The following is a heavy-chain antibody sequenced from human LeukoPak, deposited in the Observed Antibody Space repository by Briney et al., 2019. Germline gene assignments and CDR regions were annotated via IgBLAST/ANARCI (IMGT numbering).Heavy chain of an antibody. CDR1: GFTFSSYA. J-gene: IGHJ4*02. CDR3: AREMIAVAGSFDY. Sequence: GSLRLSCAASGFTFSSYAMHWVRQAPGKGLEWVAVISYDGSNKYYADSVKGRFTISRDNSKNTLYLQMNSLRAEDTAVYYCAREMIAVAGSFDYWGQGTLVTVSS. CDR2: ISYDGSNK. V-gene: IGHV3-30*04. D-gene: IGHD6-19*01.